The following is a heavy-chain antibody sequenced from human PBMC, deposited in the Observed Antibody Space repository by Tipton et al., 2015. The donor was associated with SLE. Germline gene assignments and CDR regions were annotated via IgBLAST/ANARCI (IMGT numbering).Heavy chain of an antibody. CDR1: GFTLTDYA. CDR3: AKDILRYYDILSGSFFDS. D-gene: IGHD3-9*01. V-gene: IGHV3-64*02. J-gene: IGHJ4*02. CDR2: ISSNGAST. Sequence: GSLRLSCAVSGFTLTDYAMHWVRQAPGKGLEYVSAISSNGASTYYADSLKGRFTISRDVSKNTLSLQMGSLRAEDMALYYCAKDILRYYDILSGSFFDSWGQGTLVTVSS.